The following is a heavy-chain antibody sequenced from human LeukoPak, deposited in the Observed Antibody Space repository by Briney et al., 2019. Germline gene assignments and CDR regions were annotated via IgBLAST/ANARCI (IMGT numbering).Heavy chain of an antibody. CDR2: INHSGST. CDR3: ARGARGNWDYSDYYYYYMDV. J-gene: IGHJ6*03. V-gene: IGHV4-34*01. D-gene: IGHD1-7*01. CDR1: GGSFSGYY. Sequence: SETLSLTCAVYGGSFSGYYWSWIRQPPGKGLEWIGEINHSGSTNYNPSLKSRVTISVDTSKNQFSLKLSSVTAADTAVYYCARGARGNWDYSDYYYYYMDVWGKGTTVTVSS.